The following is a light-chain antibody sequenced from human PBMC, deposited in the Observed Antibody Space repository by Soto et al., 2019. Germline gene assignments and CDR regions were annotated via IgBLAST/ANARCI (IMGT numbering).Light chain of an antibody. Sequence: QSALTQPASVSGSPGQSVSISCTGSTSDVGAYNYVAWYQHKPGKAPRLLIYEVDHRPSGISPRFSGSKSGNPASLTISGLQTDDEADYYCSSYTVINTAVFGGGTKLTVL. CDR1: TSDVGAYNY. CDR3: SSYTVINTAV. V-gene: IGLV2-14*01. CDR2: EVD. J-gene: IGLJ3*02.